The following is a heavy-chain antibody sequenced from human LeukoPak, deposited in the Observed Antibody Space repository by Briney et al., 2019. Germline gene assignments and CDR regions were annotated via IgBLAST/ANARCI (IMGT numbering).Heavy chain of an antibody. J-gene: IGHJ3*02. D-gene: IGHD2-2*01. Sequence: GGSLRLSCAASGFTFNDYAMHWVRQAPGKGLEWVSSISSSSSYIYYADSVKGRFTISRDNAKNSLYLQMNSLRAEDTAVYYCARYDCSSTSCYVGRAFDIWGQGTMVTVSS. CDR3: ARYDCSSTSCYVGRAFDI. CDR2: ISSSSSYI. CDR1: GFTFNDYA. V-gene: IGHV3-21*01.